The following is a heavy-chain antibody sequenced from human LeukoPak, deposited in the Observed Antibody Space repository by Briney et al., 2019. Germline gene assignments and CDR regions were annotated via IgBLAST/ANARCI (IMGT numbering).Heavy chain of an antibody. Sequence: KPSETLSLTCTVSGGSISGYYWSWIRQPPGKGLEWIGEINHSGSTNYNPSLKSRVTISVDTSKNQFSLKLNSMTAADTAVYYCARGYSSGADWFDPWGQGTLVTVPS. J-gene: IGHJ5*02. V-gene: IGHV4-34*01. CDR3: ARGYSSGADWFDP. D-gene: IGHD6-19*01. CDR2: INHSGST. CDR1: GGSISGYY.